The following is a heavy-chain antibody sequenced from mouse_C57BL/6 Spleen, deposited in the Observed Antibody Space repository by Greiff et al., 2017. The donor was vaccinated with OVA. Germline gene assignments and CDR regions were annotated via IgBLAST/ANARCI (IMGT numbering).Heavy chain of an antibody. Sequence: EVKLMESGGGLVKPGGSLKLSCAASGFTFSDYGMHWVRQAPEKGLEWVAYISSGSSTIYYADTVTGRFTIYRDNAKNTLFLQMTSLRSEDTAMYYCARERTDYYAMDYWGQGTSVTVSS. CDR1: GFTFSDYG. CDR2: ISSGSSTI. V-gene: IGHV5-17*01. CDR3: ARERTDYYAMDY. J-gene: IGHJ4*01.